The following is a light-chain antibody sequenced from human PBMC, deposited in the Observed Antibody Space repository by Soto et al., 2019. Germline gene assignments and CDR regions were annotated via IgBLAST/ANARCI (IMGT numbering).Light chain of an antibody. J-gene: IGLJ1*01. V-gene: IGLV2-14*01. CDR1: SSDVGGYNY. Sequence: QSVLTQPASVSGSPGQSITISCTGTSSDVGGYNYVSWYQQQPGRAPKLMIHDVTYRPSGVSDRFSGSKSGNTASLTISGLQAEDEADYYCISYTDNNLYVFGTGTKLTVL. CDR3: ISYTDNNLYV. CDR2: DVT.